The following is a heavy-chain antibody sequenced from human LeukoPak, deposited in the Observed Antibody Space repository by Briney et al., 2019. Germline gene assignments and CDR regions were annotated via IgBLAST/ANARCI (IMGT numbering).Heavy chain of an antibody. D-gene: IGHD3-10*01. Sequence: ASVKVSCKASNYTFTSYGISWVRQAPGQGLEWMGWISGYNGKTNYAQKFQGRVTMTTDTSTSTAYMELRSLRSDDTAVYYCARLNYYGSGSYYRHYYYYYMDVWGKGTTVTISS. J-gene: IGHJ6*03. V-gene: IGHV1-18*01. CDR3: ARLNYYGSGSYYRHYYYYYMDV. CDR1: NYTFTSYG. CDR2: ISGYNGKT.